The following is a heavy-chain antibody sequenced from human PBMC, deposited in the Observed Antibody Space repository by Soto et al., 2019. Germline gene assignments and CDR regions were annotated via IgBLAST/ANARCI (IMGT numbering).Heavy chain of an antibody. CDR1: GFSLSTSGVG. CDR2: IYWDDDK. J-gene: IGHJ4*02. Sequence: SGPTLVNPTQTLTLTCTFSGFSLSTSGVGVGWIRQPPGKALEWLALIYWDDDKRYSPSLKSRLTITKDTSKNQVVLTMTNMDPVETATYYRAHSRNRPTVTTSHFDYWGQVTLVTVSS. D-gene: IGHD4-4*01. V-gene: IGHV2-5*02. CDR3: AHSRNRPTVTTSHFDY.